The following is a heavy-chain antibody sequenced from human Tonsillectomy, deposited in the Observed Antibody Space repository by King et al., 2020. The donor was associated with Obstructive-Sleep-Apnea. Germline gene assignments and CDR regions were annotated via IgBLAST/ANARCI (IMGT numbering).Heavy chain of an antibody. CDR3: ARHSTSLTYYYGMDV. Sequence: QLVQSGAEVKKPGESLKISCKGSGYSFTSYWIGWVRQMPGKGLEWMGIIYPGDSDTRYSPSFQGQVTISADKSISTAYLQWSSLKASDTAMYYCARHSTSLTYYYGMDVWGQGTTVTVSS. J-gene: IGHJ6*02. D-gene: IGHD1-1*01. CDR1: GYSFTSYW. CDR2: IYPGDSDT. V-gene: IGHV5-51*01.